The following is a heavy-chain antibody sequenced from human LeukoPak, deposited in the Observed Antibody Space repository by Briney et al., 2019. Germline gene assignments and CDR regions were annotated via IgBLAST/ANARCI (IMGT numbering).Heavy chain of an antibody. CDR2: IDWDDDK. Sequence: SGPALVKPTQTLTLTCTFSGFSLSTTGMRVNWIRQPPGKALEWLARIDWDDDKYYSTSLKTRLTISKETSKNQVVLTMTNMDPVDTATYYCARTLYFFYSGSSPFDDWGQGTLVTVSS. CDR3: ARTLYFFYSGSSPFDD. J-gene: IGHJ4*02. V-gene: IGHV2-70*04. D-gene: IGHD3-10*01. CDR1: GFSLSTTGMR.